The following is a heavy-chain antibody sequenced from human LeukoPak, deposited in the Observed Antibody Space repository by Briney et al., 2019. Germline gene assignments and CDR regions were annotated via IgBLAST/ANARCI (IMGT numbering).Heavy chain of an antibody. V-gene: IGHV1-2*02. CDR3: ARESSSGDAFDI. J-gene: IGHJ3*02. Sequence: GASVKVSCKASGYTFTGYYMHWVRQAPGQGLAWMGWINPNSGGTNYAQKFQGRVSMTRDTHISTAYMELSRLRSDDTAVYYCARESSSGDAFDILGQGTMVTVSS. CDR1: GYTFTGYY. D-gene: IGHD6-19*01. CDR2: INPNSGGT.